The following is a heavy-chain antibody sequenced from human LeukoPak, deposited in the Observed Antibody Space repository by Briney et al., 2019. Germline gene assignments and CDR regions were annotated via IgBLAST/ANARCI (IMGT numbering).Heavy chain of an antibody. CDR1: GFTFSSYS. J-gene: IGHJ4*02. Sequence: PGGSLRLSCAASGFTFSSYSMNWVRQAPGKGLEWVSYINISNSTIYYADSVKGRFTVSRDNAKNSLYLQMNSLRAEDTAVYYCARCWRVVVAATHFDYWGQGTLVTVSS. D-gene: IGHD2-15*01. V-gene: IGHV3-48*01. CDR2: INISNSTI. CDR3: ARCWRVVVAATHFDY.